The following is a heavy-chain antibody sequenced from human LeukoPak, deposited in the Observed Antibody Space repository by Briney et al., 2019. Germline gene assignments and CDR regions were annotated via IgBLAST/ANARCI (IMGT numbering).Heavy chain of an antibody. Sequence: EASVKVSCKASGYSFTRYAMNWVRPAPGQGLEWMGWINTNTGNPTYAQGFTGRFVFSLDTSVSTAYLQINSLKAEDTAVYYCARDKTREDFDYWGQGTLVTVSS. CDR3: ARDKTREDFDY. V-gene: IGHV7-4-1*02. CDR2: INTNTGNP. CDR1: GYSFTRYA. J-gene: IGHJ4*02. D-gene: IGHD1-1*01.